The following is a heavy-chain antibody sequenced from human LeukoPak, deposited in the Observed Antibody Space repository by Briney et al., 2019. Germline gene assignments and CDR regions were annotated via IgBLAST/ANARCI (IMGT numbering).Heavy chain of an antibody. CDR3: ARGLFSKYSSSFHYYYYMDV. Sequence: SETLSLTCAVYGWSFNDYYWSWIRQPPGKGLEWIGEINHSGSTNYNPSLKSRVTISVDTSKNQFSLKLSSVTAADTAVYYCARGLFSKYSSSFHYYYYMDVWGKGTTVTVSS. CDR2: INHSGST. V-gene: IGHV4-34*01. D-gene: IGHD6-6*01. CDR1: GWSFNDYY. J-gene: IGHJ6*03.